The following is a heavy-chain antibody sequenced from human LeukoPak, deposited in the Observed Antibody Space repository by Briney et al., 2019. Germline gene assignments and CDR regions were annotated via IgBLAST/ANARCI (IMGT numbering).Heavy chain of an antibody. Sequence: SETLSLTCTVSGGSISSYYWSWIRQPPGKGLEWIGYIYYSGSTNYNPSLKSRVTISVDTSKNQFSLKLSSVTAADTAVYYCARADYGDSDLDYWGQGTLVTVSS. V-gene: IGHV4-59*01. J-gene: IGHJ4*02. CDR1: GGSISSYY. CDR3: ARADYGDSDLDY. CDR2: IYYSGST. D-gene: IGHD4-17*01.